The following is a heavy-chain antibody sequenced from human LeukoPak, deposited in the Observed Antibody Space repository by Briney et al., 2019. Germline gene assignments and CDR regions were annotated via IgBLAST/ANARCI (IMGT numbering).Heavy chain of an antibody. Sequence: GGSLRLSCAASGFTFSSYWMSWVRQAPGKGLEWVANIKQDGSEKYYVDSVKGRFTISRDNAKNSLYLQMNSLRAEDTAVYCCARSLRYFDWLHTSYYFDYWGQGTLVTVSS. V-gene: IGHV3-7*01. J-gene: IGHJ4*02. CDR2: IKQDGSEK. CDR3: ARSLRYFDWLHTSYYFDY. CDR1: GFTFSSYW. D-gene: IGHD3-9*01.